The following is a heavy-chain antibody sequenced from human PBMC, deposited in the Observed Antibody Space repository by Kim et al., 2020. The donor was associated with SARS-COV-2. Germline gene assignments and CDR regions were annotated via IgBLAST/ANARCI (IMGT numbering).Heavy chain of an antibody. D-gene: IGHD5-18*01. CDR1: GGSISSSSYY. V-gene: IGHV4-39*01. CDR3: ARSWIQLWFSFDY. Sequence: SETLSLTCTVSGGSISSSSYYWGWIRQPPGKGLEWIGSIYYSGSTYYNPSLKSRVTISVDTSKNQFSLKLSSVTAADTAVYYCARSWIQLWFSFDYWGQGTLVTVSS. J-gene: IGHJ4*02. CDR2: IYYSGST.